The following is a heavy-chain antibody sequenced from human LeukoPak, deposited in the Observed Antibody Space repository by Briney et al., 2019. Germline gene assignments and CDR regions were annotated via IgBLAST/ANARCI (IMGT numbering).Heavy chain of an antibody. J-gene: IGHJ4*02. CDR2: IDRGDSYT. Sequence: GASLRISCEGSGYCFSNYWISWVRQMPGKGLEWMGTIDRGDSYTNYSPSFQGHVTISADKSISTAYLQWSSLKASDTAMYYCARHSGRDSFDYWGQGTLVTVSS. D-gene: IGHD1-14*01. CDR1: GYCFSNYW. CDR3: ARHSGRDSFDY. V-gene: IGHV5-10-1*01.